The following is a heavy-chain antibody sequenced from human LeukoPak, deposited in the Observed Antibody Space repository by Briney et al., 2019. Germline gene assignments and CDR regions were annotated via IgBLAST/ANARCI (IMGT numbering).Heavy chain of an antibody. Sequence: SETLSLTCAVYGGSFSGYYWSWLRQPPGKGLEWIGEINHSGSTNYNPSLKSRVTISVDTSKNQFSLKLSSVTAADTAVYYCARGVPPYYYDSSGYHYFDYWGQGTLVTVSS. CDR3: ARGVPPYYYDSSGYHYFDY. J-gene: IGHJ4*02. D-gene: IGHD3-22*01. V-gene: IGHV4-34*01. CDR2: INHSGST. CDR1: GGSFSGYY.